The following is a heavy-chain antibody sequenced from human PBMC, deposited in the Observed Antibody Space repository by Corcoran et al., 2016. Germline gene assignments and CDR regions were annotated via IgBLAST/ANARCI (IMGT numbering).Heavy chain of an antibody. V-gene: IGHV3-15*07. CDR3: VETYYYDSSGYYHFDY. CDR2: IKSKTDGGTT. CDR1: GFTFSNAW. Sequence: EVQLVESGGGLVKPGGSLRLSCAASGFTFSNAWMSWVRQAPGKGLEWVGRIKSKTDGGTTDYAAPVKGRFTISSDDSKNTLYLQMNSLKTEDTAVYYCVETYYYDSSGYYHFDYWGQGTLVTVSS. D-gene: IGHD3-22*01. J-gene: IGHJ4*02.